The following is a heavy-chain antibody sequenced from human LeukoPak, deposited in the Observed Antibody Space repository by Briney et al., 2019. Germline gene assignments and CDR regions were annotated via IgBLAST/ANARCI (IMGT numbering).Heavy chain of an antibody. CDR1: GFTFSSYG. CDR3: AKASGVPWADYGFDI. D-gene: IGHD3-10*01. Sequence: GGSLRLSCAASGFTFSSYGMHWVRQAPGKGLEWVAFIRYDGSNKYYADSVKGRFTISRDNSKNTLYLQMNSLRAEDTAVYYCAKASGVPWADYGFDIWGQGTMVTVSS. V-gene: IGHV3-30*02. CDR2: IRYDGSNK. J-gene: IGHJ3*02.